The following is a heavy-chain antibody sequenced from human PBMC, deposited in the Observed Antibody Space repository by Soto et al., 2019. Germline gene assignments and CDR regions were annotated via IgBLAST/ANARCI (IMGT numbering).Heavy chain of an antibody. V-gene: IGHV3-30*18. Sequence: GGSLRLSCAASGFTFSSYGMHWVRQAPGKGLEWVAVISYDGSNKYYADSVKGRFTISRDNSKNTLYLQMNSLRAEDTAVYYCANGFSYYDIEKRNAFDIWGQGTMVTVSS. CDR2: ISYDGSNK. CDR1: GFTFSSYG. CDR3: ANGFSYYDIEKRNAFDI. D-gene: IGHD3-9*01. J-gene: IGHJ3*02.